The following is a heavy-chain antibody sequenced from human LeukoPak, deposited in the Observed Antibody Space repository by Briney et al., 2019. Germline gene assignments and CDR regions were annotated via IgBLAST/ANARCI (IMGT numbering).Heavy chain of an antibody. CDR3: AKITGPASEY. V-gene: IGHV3-48*03. Sequence: GGSLRLSCAASGFTFSSYEMNWVRQAPGKGLEWVSYISSSGSTIYYADSVKGRFTISRDNSKNTLYLQMNSLRAEDTAIYYCAKITGPASEYWGQGTLVTV. CDR1: GFTFSSYE. J-gene: IGHJ4*02. D-gene: IGHD1-14*01. CDR2: ISSSGSTI.